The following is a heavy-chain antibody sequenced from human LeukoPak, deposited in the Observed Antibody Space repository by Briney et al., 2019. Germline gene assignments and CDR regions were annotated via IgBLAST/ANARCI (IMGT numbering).Heavy chain of an antibody. J-gene: IGHJ4*02. CDR3: ARDLDYGSGSFSN. D-gene: IGHD3-10*01. Sequence: ASVKVSCKASGYTFTAYYMHWVRQAPGQGLEWMGWINPNSDGTTYAQKFQGRVTMTTDTSISTAYLELNGLRSDDTAVYYCARDLDYGSGSFSNWGQGAIVTVSS. CDR2: INPNSDGT. CDR1: GYTFTAYY. V-gene: IGHV1-2*02.